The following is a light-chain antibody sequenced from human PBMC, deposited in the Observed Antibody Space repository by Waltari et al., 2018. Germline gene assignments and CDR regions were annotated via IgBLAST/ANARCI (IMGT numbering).Light chain of an antibody. CDR3: QQYENLPLT. J-gene: IGKJ4*01. CDR1: QNINNY. Sequence: DIQMTQSPSSLSASVGGRVTITCQASQNINNYLNWYQHKPGKGPKLLIYDVSDLERGVPPRFSGGGFGTEFKLIISSLQPEDAATYYCQQYENLPLTFGGGTTVEI. V-gene: IGKV1-33*01. CDR2: DVS.